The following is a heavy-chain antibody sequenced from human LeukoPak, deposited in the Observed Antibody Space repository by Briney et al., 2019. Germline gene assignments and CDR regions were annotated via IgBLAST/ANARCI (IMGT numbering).Heavy chain of an antibody. J-gene: IGHJ6*03. D-gene: IGHD3-22*01. V-gene: IGHV4-59*13. Sequence: SETLSLTCTVSGGSISNYYWSWIRQPPGKGLEWIGYIYYSGSTNYNPSLKSRVTISVDTSKNQFSLRLSSVTAADTAVYYCARVTSSGYYDYYYMDVWGKGTTVTISS. CDR3: ARVTSSGYYDYYYMDV. CDR1: GGSISNYY. CDR2: IYYSGST.